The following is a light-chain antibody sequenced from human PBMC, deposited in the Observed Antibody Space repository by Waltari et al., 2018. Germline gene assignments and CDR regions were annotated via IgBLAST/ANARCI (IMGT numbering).Light chain of an antibody. CDR3: QQYGSSPNT. J-gene: IGKJ2*01. V-gene: IGKV3-20*01. CDR1: QSISSSY. CDR2: GAS. Sequence: EIVLTPSPGTLSLSPGKRATLSCRASQSISSSYLAWYQQKPGQAPRLLIYGASSRATGIPDRFSGSGSGTDFTLTISRLEPEDFAVYYCQQYGSSPNTFGQGTKLEIK.